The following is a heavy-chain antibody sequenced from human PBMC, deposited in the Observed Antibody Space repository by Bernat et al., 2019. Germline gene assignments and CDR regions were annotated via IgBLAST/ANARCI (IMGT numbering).Heavy chain of an antibody. J-gene: IGHJ4*02. Sequence: EVQLVESGGGLVQPGWSLRFSCAASGFTFSSYDMHWVRQAKGKGLEWVSAIGTAGDTYYPGSIKGRFTITRENAKNSLYLQMNSLRAGDTAVYYCARGAYDSSSSGYFDYWGQGTLVTVSS. V-gene: IGHV3-13*04. CDR3: ARGAYDSSSSGYFDY. D-gene: IGHD3-22*01. CDR1: GFTFSSYD. CDR2: IGTAGDT.